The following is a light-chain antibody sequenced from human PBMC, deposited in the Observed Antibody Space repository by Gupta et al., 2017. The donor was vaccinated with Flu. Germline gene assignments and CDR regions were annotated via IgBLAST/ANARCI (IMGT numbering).Light chain of an antibody. CDR1: QSVSNN. CDR3: QQYHNWPPWT. J-gene: IGKJ1*01. Sequence: EIVMTQSSATLSVSPGETVTLSCRASQSVSNNLAWYQQKPGQAPRLLIYGASSRATGIPARFSGSGSGTEFTLTISSLQSEDFAVYFCQQYHNWPPWTFGQGTKVEIK. V-gene: IGKV3-15*01. CDR2: GAS.